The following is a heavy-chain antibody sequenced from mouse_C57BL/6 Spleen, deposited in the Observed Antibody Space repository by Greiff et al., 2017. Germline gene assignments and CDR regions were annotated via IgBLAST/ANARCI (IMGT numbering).Heavy chain of an antibody. V-gene: IGHV1-81*01. Sequence: VKLMESGAELARPGASVKLSCKASGYTFTSYGISWVKQRTGQGLEWIGEIYPRSGNTYYNEKFKGKATLTADKSSSTAYMELRSLTSEDSAVYFCARTITTVVGNYFDYWGQGTTLTVSS. CDR3: ARTITTVVGNYFDY. CDR1: GYTFTSYG. CDR2: IYPRSGNT. J-gene: IGHJ2*01. D-gene: IGHD1-1*01.